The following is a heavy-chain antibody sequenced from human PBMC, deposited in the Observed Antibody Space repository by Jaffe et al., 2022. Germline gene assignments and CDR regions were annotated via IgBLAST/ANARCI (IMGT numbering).Heavy chain of an antibody. D-gene: IGHD3-10*01. J-gene: IGHJ4*02. Sequence: QVQLVQSGAEVKKPGASVKVSCKASGYTFTSYYMHWVRQAPGQGLEWMGIINPSGGSTSYAQKFQGRVTMTRDTSTSTVYMELSSLRSEDTAVYYCARDFLGIYYGSGSPALWGQGTLVTVSS. V-gene: IGHV1-46*03. CDR2: INPSGGST. CDR3: ARDFLGIYYGSGSPAL. CDR1: GYTFTSYY.